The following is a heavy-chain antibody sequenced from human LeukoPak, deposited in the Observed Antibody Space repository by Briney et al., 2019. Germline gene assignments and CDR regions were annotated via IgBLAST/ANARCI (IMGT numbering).Heavy chain of an antibody. J-gene: IGHJ4*02. V-gene: IGHV4-39*07. D-gene: IGHD2-15*01. CDR3: ARVRYCSGGSCWASGFDY. Sequence: SETLSLTCTVSGGSISSSSYYWGWIRQPPGKGLEWIGSIYYSGSTYYNPSLKSRVTISVDTSKNQFSLKLSSVTAADTAVYYRARVRYCSGGSCWASGFDYWGQGTLVTVSS. CDR2: IYYSGST. CDR1: GGSISSSSYY.